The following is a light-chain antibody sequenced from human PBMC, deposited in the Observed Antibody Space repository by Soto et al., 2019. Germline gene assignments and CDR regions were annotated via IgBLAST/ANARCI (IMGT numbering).Light chain of an antibody. CDR3: HRYGSSPPWT. CDR2: GAS. J-gene: IGKJ1*01. V-gene: IGKV3-20*01. CDR1: QSVSSSH. Sequence: EVVLTQSPGTLSLSPGEGATLSCRASQSVSSSHLAWYHQKPGQAPRLLIYGASSRATGIPDRFSGSGSGADFTLTISSLEPEDFAVYYCHRYGSSPPWTFGQGTKVEIK.